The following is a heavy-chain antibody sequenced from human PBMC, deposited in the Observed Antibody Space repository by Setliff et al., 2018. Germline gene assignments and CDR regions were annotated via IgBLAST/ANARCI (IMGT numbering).Heavy chain of an antibody. V-gene: IGHV3-23*01. J-gene: IGHJ6*02. CDR2: ISGRGDRT. D-gene: IGHD3-9*01. Sequence: PGGSLRLSCAASGFTFSSYAMNWVRQAPGKGPEWVSGISGRGDRTYCTDSVKGRFTISRDNPKNTVSLQMDSLRAEDTALYYCAKDVDYEFLTGYNFYYDMDVWGQGTTVTVSS. CDR3: AKDVDYEFLTGYNFYYDMDV. CDR1: GFTFSSYA.